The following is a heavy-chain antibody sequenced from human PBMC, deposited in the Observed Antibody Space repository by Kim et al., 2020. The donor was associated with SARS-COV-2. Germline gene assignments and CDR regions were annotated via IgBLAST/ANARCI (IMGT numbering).Heavy chain of an antibody. CDR2: ISGSGVTT. D-gene: IGHD3-10*02. CDR1: GFTFSTYA. CDR3: AKLRGSSMSVLYCDY. V-gene: IGHV3-23*01. J-gene: IGHJ4*01. Sequence: GGSLRLSCAASGFTFSTYAMSWVRQAPGKGLEWVSVISGSGVTTYYTDSVKGPFTISRDNSKNTLYLQMNILSAEDKDVYYCAKLRGSSMSVLYCDYLGHGALVTVSS.